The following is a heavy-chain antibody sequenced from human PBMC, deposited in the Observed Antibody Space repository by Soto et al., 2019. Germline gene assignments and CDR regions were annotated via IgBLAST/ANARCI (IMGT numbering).Heavy chain of an antibody. V-gene: IGHV3-7*01. CDR2: IKQDGSEK. Sequence: VQLVESGGGLVQPGGSLRLSCAASGFTFSSYWMSWVRQAPGKGLEWVANIKQDGSEKYYVDSGKGRFTISRDNAKNSLYLQMNSLRAEDTAVYYCARGRGCSTGCHNFDYWGQGTLVTVSS. CDR3: ARGRGCSTGCHNFDY. CDR1: GFTFSSYW. D-gene: IGHD2-2*01. J-gene: IGHJ4*01.